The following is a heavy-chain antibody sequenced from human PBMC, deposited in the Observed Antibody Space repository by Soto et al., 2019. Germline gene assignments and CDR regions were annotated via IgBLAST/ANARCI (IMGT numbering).Heavy chain of an antibody. D-gene: IGHD3-10*01. CDR3: ATYYYYGPGTYYNNWFDP. CDR1: GYNFTSYW. J-gene: IGHJ5*02. V-gene: IGHV5-10-1*01. CDR2: IDPSDSYT. Sequence: GESLKISCHGSGYNFTSYWISWVRQMPGKGLEWLGKIDPSDSYTYYSPSFQGHVTLSVDNSIRTAYLQWSNLKASDTAMYYCATYYYYGPGTYYNNWFDPWGQGTLVTVSS.